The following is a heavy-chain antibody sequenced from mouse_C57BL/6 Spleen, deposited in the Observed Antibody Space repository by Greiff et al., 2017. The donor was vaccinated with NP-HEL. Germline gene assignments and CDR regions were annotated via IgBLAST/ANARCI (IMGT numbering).Heavy chain of an antibody. D-gene: IGHD1-1*01. CDR1: GFTFSSYA. V-gene: IGHV5-4*01. CDR2: ISDGGSYT. J-gene: IGHJ4*01. Sequence: EVQRVESGGGLVKPGGSLKLSCAASGFTFSSYAMSWVRQTPEKRLEWVATISDGGSYTYYPDNVKGRFTISRDNAKNNLYLQMSHLKSEDTAMYYCARGHYGSSYGYAMDYWGQGTSVTVSS. CDR3: ARGHYGSSYGYAMDY.